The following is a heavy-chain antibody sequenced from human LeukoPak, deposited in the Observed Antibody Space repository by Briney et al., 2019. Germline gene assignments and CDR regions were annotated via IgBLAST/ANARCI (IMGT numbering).Heavy chain of an antibody. Sequence: PSETLSLTCIVSGGSISSYYWSWIRQPPGKGLEWIGYIYYSGSTNYNPSLKSRVTISVDTSKNQFSLKLSSVTAADTAVYYCASAGRVPYDFWSPYYFDYWGQGTLVTVSS. D-gene: IGHD3-3*01. CDR3: ASAGRVPYDFWSPYYFDY. V-gene: IGHV4-59*01. CDR2: IYYSGST. J-gene: IGHJ4*02. CDR1: GGSISSYY.